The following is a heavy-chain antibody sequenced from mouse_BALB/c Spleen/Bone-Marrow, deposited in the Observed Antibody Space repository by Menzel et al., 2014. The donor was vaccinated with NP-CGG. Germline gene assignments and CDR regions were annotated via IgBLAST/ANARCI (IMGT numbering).Heavy chain of an antibody. D-gene: IGHD2-14*01. V-gene: IGHV1-63*02. CDR2: IYPGGGYT. CDR1: GYTFTNYW. CDR3: AREVRRYFDV. Sequence: VKLQESGAELVRPGTSVKKSCKASGYTFTNYWLGWVKQRPGHGLEWIGDIYPGGGYTNYNEKFKGKATLTADTSSSTAYMQLSSLTSEDSAVYFCAREVRRYFDVWGAGTTVTVSS. J-gene: IGHJ1*01.